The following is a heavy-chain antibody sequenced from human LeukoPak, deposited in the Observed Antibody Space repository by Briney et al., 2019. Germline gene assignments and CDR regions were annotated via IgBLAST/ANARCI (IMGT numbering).Heavy chain of an antibody. D-gene: IGHD3-22*01. CDR3: ARLRALSYYDSSGDLYYFEY. CDR2: IYYSGIT. Sequence: SETLSLTCTVSGGSISSYYWSWLRQPPGKGLEWIGFIYYSGITDYNPSLKSRVTISVDTSKNQFSLKLSSVTAADTAVYYCARLRALSYYDSSGDLYYFEYWGRGTLVTVSS. CDR1: GGSISSYY. V-gene: IGHV4-59*01. J-gene: IGHJ4*02.